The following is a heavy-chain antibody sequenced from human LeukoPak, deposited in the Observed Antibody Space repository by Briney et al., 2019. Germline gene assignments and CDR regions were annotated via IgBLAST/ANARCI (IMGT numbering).Heavy chain of an antibody. V-gene: IGHV4-34*01. CDR1: GGSFSGYY. Sequence: PSETLSLTCAVYGGSFSGYYWSWIRQPPGKGLEWIGEINHSGSTNYNPSLKSRVTISVDTSKNQFSLKLSSVTAADTAVYYCARDAIVGAPYFDYWGQGTLVTVSS. CDR3: ARDAIVGAPYFDY. D-gene: IGHD1-26*01. J-gene: IGHJ4*02. CDR2: INHSGST.